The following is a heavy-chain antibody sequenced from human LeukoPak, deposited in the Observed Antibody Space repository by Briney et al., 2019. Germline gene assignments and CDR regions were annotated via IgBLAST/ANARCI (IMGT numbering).Heavy chain of an antibody. V-gene: IGHV3-49*04. Sequence: TGRSLRLSCTASGFTFGDYAMSWVRQAPGKGLEWVGFIRSKAYGGTTEYAASVKGRFTISRDDSKSIAYLQMSSLKTEDTAVYYCSRGRYGGHYFDYWGQGTLVTVSS. CDR2: IRSKAYGGTT. D-gene: IGHD1-26*01. CDR1: GFTFGDYA. CDR3: SRGRYGGHYFDY. J-gene: IGHJ4*02.